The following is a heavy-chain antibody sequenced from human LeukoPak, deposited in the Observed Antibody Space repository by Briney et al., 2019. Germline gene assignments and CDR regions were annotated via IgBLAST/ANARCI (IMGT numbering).Heavy chain of an antibody. V-gene: IGHV1-2*02. J-gene: IGHJ4*02. CDR1: GYTFTGYY. CDR2: INPNSGGT. CDR3: ARALYSSSWYSGY. Sequence: ASVKVSCKASGYTFTGYYMHWVRQAPGQGLEWMGWINPNSGGTNYAQKFQGRVTMTRDTSISTAYMELSRLRSDDTAVYYCARALYSSSWYSGYWGQGTLVTVSS. D-gene: IGHD6-13*01.